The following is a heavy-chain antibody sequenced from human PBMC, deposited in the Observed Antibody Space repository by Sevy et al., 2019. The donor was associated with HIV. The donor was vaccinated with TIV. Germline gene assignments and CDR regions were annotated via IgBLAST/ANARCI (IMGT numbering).Heavy chain of an antibody. V-gene: IGHV3-48*02. J-gene: IGHJ6*02. Sequence: GGSLRLSCAASGLSFSGYNMNWIRQAPGKGLEWVSYLSSSTSTIHYADSVKGRFTISRDNAKNSLFLQMNSLRDEDTAVYYCARDASWNYDSYFYGMDVWGQRTTVTVSS. CDR1: GLSFSGYN. D-gene: IGHD1-7*01. CDR2: LSSSTSTI. CDR3: ARDASWNYDSYFYGMDV.